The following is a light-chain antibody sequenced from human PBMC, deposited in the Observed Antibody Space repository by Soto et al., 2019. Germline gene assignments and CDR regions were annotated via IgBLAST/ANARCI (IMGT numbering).Light chain of an antibody. CDR2: AAS. CDR1: QGISSW. Sequence: DIQMTQSPSSVSASVGDSVTITCRASQGISSWLAWYQQKPGKAPNLLIYAASTLEGGVPSRFSGSGSGTHFTLTISSLQPEDFATYYCQQPNSFPFTFGQGTRLEIK. CDR3: QQPNSFPFT. J-gene: IGKJ5*01. V-gene: IGKV1-12*02.